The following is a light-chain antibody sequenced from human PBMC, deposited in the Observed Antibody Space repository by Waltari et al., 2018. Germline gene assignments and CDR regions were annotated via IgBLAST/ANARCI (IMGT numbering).Light chain of an antibody. J-gene: IGKJ1*01. CDR3: QQYNRWPPGT. Sequence: TVVTQSPATLSVSPGARATLSCRTSETIGSGLAWYQQKPGQAPRLLISRASTRAAGIPDRFSGFGSETEFTLTISSLQSEDSAVYYCQQYNRWPPGTFGQGTKVEI. CDR2: RAS. CDR1: ETIGSG. V-gene: IGKV3D-15*01.